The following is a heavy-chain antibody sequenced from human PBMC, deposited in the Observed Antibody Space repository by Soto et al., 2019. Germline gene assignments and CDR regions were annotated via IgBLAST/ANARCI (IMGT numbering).Heavy chain of an antibody. J-gene: IGHJ4*02. V-gene: IGHV1-46*01. D-gene: IGHD6-6*01. Sequence: ASVKVSCKASGYTFTSYYMHWVRQAPGQGLEWMGIINPSGGSTSYAQKFQGRVTMTRDTSTSTVYMELSSLRSEDTAVYYCARAPGIPARLKAPTGGRLAYWGQGTLVTFSS. CDR2: INPSGGST. CDR3: ARAPGIPARLKAPTGGRLAY. CDR1: GYTFTSYY.